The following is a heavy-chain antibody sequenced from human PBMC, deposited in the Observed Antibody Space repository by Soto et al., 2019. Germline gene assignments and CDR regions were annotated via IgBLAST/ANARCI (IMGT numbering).Heavy chain of an antibody. CDR3: ARGAGIFGVVAFDC. CDR2: SIPILGTA. CDR1: GGTFSSYG. J-gene: IGHJ4*02. D-gene: IGHD3-3*01. Sequence: QVQLVQSGAEVKKPGSSVKVSCKVSGGTFSSYGISWVRQAPGQGLEWMGGSIPILGTASYAQKFQGRVTIAADESTSTAYMELSSLRSEDMAVYYCARGAGIFGVVAFDCWGQGTLVTVSS. V-gene: IGHV1-69*01.